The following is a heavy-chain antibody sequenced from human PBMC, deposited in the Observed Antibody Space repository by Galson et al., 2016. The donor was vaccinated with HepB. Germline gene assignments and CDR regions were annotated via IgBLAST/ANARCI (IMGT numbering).Heavy chain of an antibody. V-gene: IGHV3-23*01. D-gene: IGHD2-21*01. CDR3: AKAKTVVGSAYEY. CDR1: GFSFSSYL. CDR2: IRGGGDLI. Sequence: SLRLSCAASGFSFSSYLMAWVRQAPGKGPEWVSSIRGGGDLIHYADPVKGRVTISRDNSKNTLYLQMNSLRAEDTALYYCAKAKTVVGSAYEYWGQGTLVTVSS. J-gene: IGHJ4*02.